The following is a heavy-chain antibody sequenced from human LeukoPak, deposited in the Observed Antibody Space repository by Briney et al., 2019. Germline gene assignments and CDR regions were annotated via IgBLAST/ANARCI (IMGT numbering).Heavy chain of an antibody. V-gene: IGHV3-30*18. CDR3: AKPRGGDSWAFDV. CDR1: GFTFSSYG. D-gene: IGHD2-21*02. Sequence: SGGSLRLSCAASGFTFSSYGMHWVRQAPGKGLEWVAGISYDGRDKYYADSVKGRFTISRDNSKNTLNLQMDSLRAEDTAVYYCAKPRGGDSWAFDVWGQGTMFTVSS. CDR2: ISYDGRDK. J-gene: IGHJ3*01.